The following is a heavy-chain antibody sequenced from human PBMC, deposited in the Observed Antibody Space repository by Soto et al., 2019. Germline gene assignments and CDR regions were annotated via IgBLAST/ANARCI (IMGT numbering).Heavy chain of an antibody. J-gene: IGHJ6*02. CDR3: ARSSGGSGKLWNYYGMDV. V-gene: IGHV3-21*06. CDR2: ISSGSSYI. Sequence: EVQLVESGGGLVKPGGSLRLSCAASGFTFSSYSMNWVRQAPGKGLEWVSSISSGSSYIYYADSVKGRFTISRDNAKNPLYLQMHSLRAEDTAVYYCARSSGGSGKLWNYYGMDVWGQGTTVTVSS. CDR1: GFTFSSYS. D-gene: IGHD3-10*01.